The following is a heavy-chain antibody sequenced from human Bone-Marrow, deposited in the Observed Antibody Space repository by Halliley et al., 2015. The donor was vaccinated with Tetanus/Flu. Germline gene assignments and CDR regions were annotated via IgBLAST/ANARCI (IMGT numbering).Heavy chain of an antibody. CDR2: ISSRGSSV. J-gene: IGHJ4*02. Sequence: YISSRGSSVYYADSVKGRFTISRDNAKNSLSLQMNSLRDDDTAVYYCARGDSLFEVAVMSFDYWGQGALVTVSS. V-gene: IGHV3-48*03. CDR3: ARGDSLFEVAVMSFDY. D-gene: IGHD3-3*01.